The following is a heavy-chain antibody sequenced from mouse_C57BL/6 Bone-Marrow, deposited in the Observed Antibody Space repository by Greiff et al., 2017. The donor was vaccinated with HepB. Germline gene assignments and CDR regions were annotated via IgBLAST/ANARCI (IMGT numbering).Heavy chain of an antibody. D-gene: IGHD1-1*01. Sequence: QVKLQQPGAELVMPGASVKLSCKASGYTFTSYWMHWVKLRPGQGLEWIGEIDPSDSYTNYNQKFKGKSTLTVDKSSSTAYMQLSSLTSEDSAVYYCARGITTPWYVDVWGTGTTVTVSS. V-gene: IGHV1-69*01. J-gene: IGHJ1*03. CDR2: IDPSDSYT. CDR3: ARGITTPWYVDV. CDR1: GYTFTSYW.